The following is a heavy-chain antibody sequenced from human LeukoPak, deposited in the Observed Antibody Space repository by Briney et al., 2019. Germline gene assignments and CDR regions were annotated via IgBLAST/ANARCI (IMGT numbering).Heavy chain of an antibody. J-gene: IGHJ5*02. CDR3: AKDQGRSGSYYEDWFDP. V-gene: IGHV3-66*01. CDR1: GFTVSSNY. D-gene: IGHD1-26*01. CDR2: IYSGGST. Sequence: GGSLRLSCAASGFTVSSNYMSWVRQAPGKGLEWVSVIYSGGSTYYADSVKGRFTISRDNSKNTLYLQMNSLRAEDTAVYYCAKDQGRSGSYYEDWFDPWGQGTLVTVSS.